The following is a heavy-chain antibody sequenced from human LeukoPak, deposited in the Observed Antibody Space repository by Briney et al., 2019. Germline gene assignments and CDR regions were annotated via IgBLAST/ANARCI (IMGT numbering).Heavy chain of an antibody. Sequence: GGSLRLSCAASGFTFSSYAMSWVRQAPGKGLEWVSAISGSGGSTYYADSVKGRFTISRDNSKNTLYLQMNSLRAEDTAAYYCAKAAYYDILTGYYSYYFDYWGQGTLVTASS. CDR1: GFTFSSYA. V-gene: IGHV3-23*01. D-gene: IGHD3-9*01. CDR3: AKAAYYDILTGYYSYYFDY. J-gene: IGHJ4*02. CDR2: ISGSGGST.